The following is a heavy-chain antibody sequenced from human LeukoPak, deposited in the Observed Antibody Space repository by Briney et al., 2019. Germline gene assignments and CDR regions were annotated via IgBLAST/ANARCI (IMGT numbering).Heavy chain of an antibody. J-gene: IGHJ4*02. V-gene: IGHV3-30*18. CDR1: GFTFSSYG. CDR2: ISYDGSNK. CDR3: AKDGLGGIAAAGYFDY. D-gene: IGHD6-13*01. Sequence: GGSLRLSCAASGFTFSSYGIHWLRQDPGKRLEWVAVISYDGSNKYYADSVKGRFTISGDNSKNTLYLQMNSMRAEDTAVYYCAKDGLGGIAAAGYFDYWGQGTLVTVSS.